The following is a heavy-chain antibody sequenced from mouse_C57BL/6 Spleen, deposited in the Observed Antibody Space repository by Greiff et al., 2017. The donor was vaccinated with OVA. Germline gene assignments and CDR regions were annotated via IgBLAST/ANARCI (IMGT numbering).Heavy chain of an antibody. CDR1: GYAFSSSW. D-gene: IGHD2-4*01. V-gene: IGHV1-82*01. CDR3: AREIYYDYDGGYYFDY. Sequence: QVQLQQSGPELVKPGASVKISCKASGYAFSSSWMNWVKQRPGKGLEWIGRIYPGDGDTNYNGKFKGKATLTADKSSSTAYMQLSSLTSEDSAVYFCAREIYYDYDGGYYFDYWGQGTTLTVSS. CDR2: IYPGDGDT. J-gene: IGHJ2*01.